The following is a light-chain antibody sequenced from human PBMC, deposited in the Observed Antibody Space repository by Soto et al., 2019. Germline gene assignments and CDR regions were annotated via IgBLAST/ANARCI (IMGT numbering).Light chain of an antibody. CDR3: QQYNNWPIT. CDR1: QGISSD. J-gene: IGKJ1*01. CDR2: AAS. Sequence: AIRMTQSASSFSASTGDRVTITCRASQGISSDLAWYQQKPGKAPTLLSDAASTLQRGVPSRFSGSGSGTDFTLTISCRQSEDFAVYYCQQYNNWPITFGQGTKVDIK. V-gene: IGKV1-8*01.